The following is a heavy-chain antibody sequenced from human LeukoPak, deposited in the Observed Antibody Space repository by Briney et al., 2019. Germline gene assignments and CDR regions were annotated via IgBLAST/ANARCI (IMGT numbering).Heavy chain of an antibody. CDR2: ISESGSGT. V-gene: IGHV3-23*01. J-gene: IGHJ4*02. CDR1: GFTFSSYW. CDR3: AKDIAQGYTFGSIEQDY. Sequence: GGSLRLSCAASGFTFSSYWMHWVRQAPGKGLEWVSAISESGSGTYYADSVKGRFTISRDNSKDTLSLQVNSLRAEDTAVYYCAKDIAQGYTFGSIEQDYWGQGTLVTVSS. D-gene: IGHD5-18*01.